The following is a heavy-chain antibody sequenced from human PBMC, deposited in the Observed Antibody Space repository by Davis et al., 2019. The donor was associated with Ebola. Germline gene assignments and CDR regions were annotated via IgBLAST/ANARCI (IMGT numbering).Heavy chain of an antibody. V-gene: IGHV3-7*01. D-gene: IGHD3-22*01. CDR1: GFTFSNYW. CDR2: IKQDGSEK. J-gene: IGHJ3*01. Sequence: PGGSLRLSCVASGFTFSNYWMTWVRQAPVRGLEWVANIKQDGSEKQYVDSVRGRFTISRDDAQNSLYLQVNSLRAEDTAMYYCARGGYYESTGYSHAAFDVWGQGTMVTVSS. CDR3: ARGGYYESTGYSHAAFDV.